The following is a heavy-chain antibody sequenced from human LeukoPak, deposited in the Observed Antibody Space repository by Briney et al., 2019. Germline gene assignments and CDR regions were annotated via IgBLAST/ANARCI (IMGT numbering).Heavy chain of an antibody. CDR2: ISGSGGST. D-gene: IGHD6-6*01. J-gene: IGHJ5*02. CDR3: AKGYSSSKNWFDP. CDR1: GFTFSSYA. Sequence: GGSLRLSRAASGFTFSSYAMSWVRQAPGKGLEWVSAISGSGGSTYYADSVKGRFTISRDNSKNTLYLQVNSLRAEDTAVYYCAKGYSSSKNWFDPWGQGTLVTVSS. V-gene: IGHV3-23*01.